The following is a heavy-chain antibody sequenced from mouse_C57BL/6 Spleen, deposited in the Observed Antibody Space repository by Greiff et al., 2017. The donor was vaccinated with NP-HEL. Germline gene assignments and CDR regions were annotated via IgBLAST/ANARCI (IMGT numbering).Heavy chain of an antibody. CDR1: GFTFSSYA. Sequence: EVQLVESGGGLVKPGGSLKLSCAASGFTFSSYAMSWVRQTPEKRLEWVATISDGGSYTYSPDNVKGRLTISRDNAKNNLYLQMSHLKSEDTAMYYCARELGPFAYWGQGTLVTVAA. CDR3: ARELGPFAY. J-gene: IGHJ3*01. CDR2: ISDGGSYT. V-gene: IGHV5-4*01. D-gene: IGHD4-1*01.